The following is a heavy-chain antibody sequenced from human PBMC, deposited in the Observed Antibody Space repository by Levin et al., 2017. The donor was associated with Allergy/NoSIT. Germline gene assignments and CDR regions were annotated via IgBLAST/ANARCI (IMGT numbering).Heavy chain of an antibody. Sequence: SETLSLTCAVYGGSFSGYYWSWIRQPPGKGLEWIGEINHSGSTNYNPSLKSRVTISVDTSKNQFSLKLSSVTAADTAVYYCARIAAAGTNYYYGMDVWGQGTTVTVSS. D-gene: IGHD6-13*01. CDR2: INHSGST. J-gene: IGHJ6*02. CDR1: GGSFSGYY. V-gene: IGHV4-34*01. CDR3: ARIAAAGTNYYYGMDV.